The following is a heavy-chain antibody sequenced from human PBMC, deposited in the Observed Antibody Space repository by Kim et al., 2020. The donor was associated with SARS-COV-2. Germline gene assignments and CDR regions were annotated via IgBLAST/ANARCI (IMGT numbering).Heavy chain of an antibody. D-gene: IGHD3-10*01. J-gene: IGHJ6*02. Sequence: GGSLRLSCAASGFTFSSYGMHWVRQAPGKGLEWVAVISYDGSNKYYADSVKGRFTISRDNSKNTLYLQMNSLRAEDTAVYYCAKNGGSYGSGSYGPWVYYYYYGMDVWGQGTTVTVSS. V-gene: IGHV3-30*18. CDR2: ISYDGSNK. CDR1: GFTFSSYG. CDR3: AKNGGSYGSGSYGPWVYYYYYGMDV.